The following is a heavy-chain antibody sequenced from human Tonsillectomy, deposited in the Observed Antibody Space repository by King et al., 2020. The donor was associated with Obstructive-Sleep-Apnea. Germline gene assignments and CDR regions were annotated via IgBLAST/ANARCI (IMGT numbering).Heavy chain of an antibody. V-gene: IGHV4-34*01. D-gene: IGHD1/OR15-1a*01. CDR2: ISHSGVT. CDR3: ARYSPREQSLVSCFDS. Sequence: HVQLQQWGTGLLKPSETLSLTCAVSGGPFSGYWWSWIRQPPGKGLEWIGEISHSGVTNYTPSLKSRVAISLDTSRNQFFLSLTSVTAADTALYYCARYSPREQSLVSCFDSWGQGMLVTVST. J-gene: IGHJ4*02. CDR1: GGPFSGYW.